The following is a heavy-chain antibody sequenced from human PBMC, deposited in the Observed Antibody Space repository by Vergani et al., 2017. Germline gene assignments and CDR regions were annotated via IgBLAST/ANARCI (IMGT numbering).Heavy chain of an antibody. CDR2: VKSDGNSA. J-gene: IGHJ5*02. CDR1: GFTFSSYA. CDR3: ARARCGGACFMSNWLDT. V-gene: IGHV3-74*03. D-gene: IGHD2-21*02. Sequence: VQLVESGGGVVQPGGSLRLSCAASGFTFSSYAMSWVRQAPGKGLEWVSRVKSDGNSAMYADSVKGRFTISRDNSKNTLYLEMKSLRVEDTAVYYCARARCGGACFMSNWLDTWGQGTLVSVSS.